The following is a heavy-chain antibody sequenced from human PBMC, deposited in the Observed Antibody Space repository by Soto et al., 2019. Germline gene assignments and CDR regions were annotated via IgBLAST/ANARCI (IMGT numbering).Heavy chain of an antibody. J-gene: IGHJ6*02. V-gene: IGHV3-30*18. CDR1: GFTFSSYG. CDR2: ISYDGSNK. CDR3: AKDVVVVPAATWDGMDV. D-gene: IGHD2-2*01. Sequence: GGSLRLSCAASGFTFSSYGMHWVRQAPGKGLEWVAVISYDGSNKYYADSVKGRFTISRDNSKNTLYLQMNSLRAEDTAVYYCAKDVVVVPAATWDGMDVWGQGTTVTVSS.